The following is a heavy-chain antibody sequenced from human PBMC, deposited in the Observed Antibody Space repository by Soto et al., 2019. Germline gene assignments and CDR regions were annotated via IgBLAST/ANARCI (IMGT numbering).Heavy chain of an antibody. J-gene: IGHJ6*02. CDR2: IYPGDSDT. CDR3: ATDSGIAVAGNYYYGMDV. V-gene: IGHV5-51*01. D-gene: IGHD6-19*01. CDR1: GYSFTSYW. Sequence: GESLKISCKGSGYSFTSYWIGWVRQMPGKGLEWMGIIYPGDSDTRYSPSFQGQVTISADKSISTAYLQWSSLKASDTAMYYCATDSGIAVAGNYYYGMDVWGQGTTVTVSS.